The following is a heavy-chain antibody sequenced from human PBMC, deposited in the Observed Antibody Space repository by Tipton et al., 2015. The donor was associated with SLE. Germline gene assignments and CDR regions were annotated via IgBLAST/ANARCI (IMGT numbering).Heavy chain of an antibody. CDR2: IYYSGST. CDR1: GGSISSYY. D-gene: IGHD3-22*01. Sequence: GLVKPSKTLSLTCTVSGGSISSYYWSWIRQPPGKGLEWIGYIYYSGSTNYNPSLKSRVTISVDTSKNQFSLKLSSVTAADTAVYYCARDQRSDYYDSSGYGGNDAFDIWGQGTMVTVSS. CDR3: ARDQRSDYYDSSGYGGNDAFDI. J-gene: IGHJ3*02. V-gene: IGHV4-59*01.